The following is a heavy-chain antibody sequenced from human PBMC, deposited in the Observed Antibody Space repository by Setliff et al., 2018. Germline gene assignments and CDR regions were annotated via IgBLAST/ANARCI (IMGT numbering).Heavy chain of an antibody. CDR2: INHRGST. D-gene: IGHD3-3*01. CDR3: ARMSGFQYMDV. J-gene: IGHJ6*03. V-gene: IGHV4-34*01. CDR1: GGTFSDYH. Sequence: SETLSLTCAAYGGTFSDYHWTWIRQSPEKGLEWIGEINHRGSTNYNPSLKSRVTISIDTSRDQFSLSLSSVTAADTAVYYCARMSGFQYMDVRGKGTTVTVS.